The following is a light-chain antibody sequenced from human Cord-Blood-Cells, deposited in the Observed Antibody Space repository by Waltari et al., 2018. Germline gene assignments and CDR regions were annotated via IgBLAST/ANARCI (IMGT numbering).Light chain of an antibody. J-gene: IGLJ2*01. CDR1: KLGDKY. V-gene: IGLV3-1*01. CDR2: QDS. CDR3: QAWDSSTVV. Sequence: SYELTQPPSVSVSPGQTASITCSGDKLGDKYACWYQQKPDQSPVLVIYQDSKRPSGNPERFSGSNSGNTATLTISGTQAMDEADYYCQAWDSSTVVFGGGTKLTVL.